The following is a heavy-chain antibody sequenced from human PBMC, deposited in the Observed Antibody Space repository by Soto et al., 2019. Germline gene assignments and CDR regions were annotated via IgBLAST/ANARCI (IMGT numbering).Heavy chain of an antibody. CDR1: GGSISSGGYY. V-gene: IGHV4-31*03. D-gene: IGHD3-22*01. Sequence: SETLSLTCTVSGGSISSGGYYWSWIRQPPGKGLEWIGEINHSGSTNYNPSLKSRVTISVDTSKNQFTLKLSSVTAADTAVYYCARDPRYDSSGYYDPWGQGTLVTVSS. J-gene: IGHJ5*02. CDR3: ARDPRYDSSGYYDP. CDR2: INHSGST.